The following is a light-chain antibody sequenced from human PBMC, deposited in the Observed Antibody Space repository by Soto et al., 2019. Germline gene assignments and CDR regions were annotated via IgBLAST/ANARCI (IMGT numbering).Light chain of an antibody. CDR2: DVS. V-gene: IGLV2-14*03. J-gene: IGLJ1*01. CDR3: FSFTTNRAFV. Sequence: QSALTQPASVSGSPGQSITITCTGSNNDIGANKFVSWYQQHPGEAPKLIIFDVSNRPSGVSHRFSGSKSGNTASLTISRLQPEDESDYYCFSFTTNRAFVFGAGTKLTVL. CDR1: NNDIGANKF.